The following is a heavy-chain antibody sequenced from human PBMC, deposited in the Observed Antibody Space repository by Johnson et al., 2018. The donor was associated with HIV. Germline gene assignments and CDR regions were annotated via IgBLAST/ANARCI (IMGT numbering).Heavy chain of an antibody. D-gene: IGHD1-26*01. J-gene: IGHJ3*02. CDR3: AREVSLRVGATLPPSYAFDI. CDR2: INWNGGST. V-gene: IGHV3-20*04. Sequence: VQLVESGGGVERPGGSLRLSCAASGFTFDNFAMSWVRQAPGKGLEWVSGINWNGGSTSYADSVKGRFTISRDNAKTSLYLQVNSLGAEDTALYYCAREVSLRVGATLPPSYAFDIWGQGTMVTVS. CDR1: GFTFDNFA.